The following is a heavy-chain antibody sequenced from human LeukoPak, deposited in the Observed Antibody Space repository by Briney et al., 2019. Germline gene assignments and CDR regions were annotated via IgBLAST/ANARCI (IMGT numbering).Heavy chain of an antibody. CDR1: GGSISSSSYY. CDR2: VYYGGNT. Sequence: PSETLSLTCTVSGGSISSSSYYWDWVRQPPGKGLEWIANVYYGGNTFYNSSLESRVTISVDMSKNQFSLKLSSLTAADTAVYYCARQRADYFYHYLDVWGKGTSVTVSS. V-gene: IGHV4-39*01. CDR3: ARQRADYFYHYLDV. J-gene: IGHJ6*03.